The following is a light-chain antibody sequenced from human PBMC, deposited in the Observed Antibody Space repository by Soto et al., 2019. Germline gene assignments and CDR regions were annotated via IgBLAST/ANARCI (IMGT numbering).Light chain of an antibody. Sequence: QSVLTQPASWSGSPGQAITISCTGSSSDVGGYNCVSWYQQHPGKAPKLMIYDVSNRPSGVSDRFSGSKSGNTASLTISGLQPEDEADYYCSSFTSSITLVFGGGTKVTVL. CDR3: SSFTSSITLV. CDR1: SSDVGGYNC. J-gene: IGLJ2*01. V-gene: IGLV2-14*03. CDR2: DVS.